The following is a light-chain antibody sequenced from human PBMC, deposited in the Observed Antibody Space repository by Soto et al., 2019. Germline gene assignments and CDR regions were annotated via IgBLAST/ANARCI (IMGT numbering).Light chain of an antibody. CDR2: DVS. CDR3: SSYTSSSRYV. Sequence: QSALTQPASVSGSPGQSITISCTGTSSDVGGYNYVSWYQRHPGKAPKLMIYDVSDRPSGVSNRFSGYKSGNTASLTISGLQAEDEADYYCSSYTSSSRYVFGTGTKVTVL. J-gene: IGLJ1*01. CDR1: SSDVGGYNY. V-gene: IGLV2-14*03.